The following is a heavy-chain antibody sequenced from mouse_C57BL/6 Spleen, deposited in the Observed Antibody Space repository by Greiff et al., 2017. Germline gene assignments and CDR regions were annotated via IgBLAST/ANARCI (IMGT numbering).Heavy chain of an antibody. D-gene: IGHD3-1*01. CDR3: ATQHYFDY. Sequence: DVMLVESGGGLVKPGGSLKLSCAASGFTFSDYGMHWVRQAPEKGLEWVAYISSGSSTIYYADTVKGRFTISRDNAKNTLFLQMTSLRSEDTAMYYCATQHYFDYWGQGTTLTVSS. CDR1: GFTFSDYG. V-gene: IGHV5-17*01. CDR2: ISSGSSTI. J-gene: IGHJ2*01.